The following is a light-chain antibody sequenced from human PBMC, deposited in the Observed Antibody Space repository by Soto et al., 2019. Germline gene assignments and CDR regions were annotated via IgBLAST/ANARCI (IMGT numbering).Light chain of an antibody. CDR1: QSISSW. CDR2: DAS. Sequence: DIQMTQSPSTLSASVGDRVTITCRASQSISSWLAWYQQKPGKAPKLLIYDASSLESGVPSRFSGSGSGTEFTLTISSLQPGDFASYYCQQYNSFSGTVGQGTKVEIK. J-gene: IGKJ1*01. CDR3: QQYNSFSGT. V-gene: IGKV1-5*01.